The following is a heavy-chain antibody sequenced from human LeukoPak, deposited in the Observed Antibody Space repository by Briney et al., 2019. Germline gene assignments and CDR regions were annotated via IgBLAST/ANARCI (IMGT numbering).Heavy chain of an antibody. CDR3: ARRDCSGGSCYFRFGSYYGMDV. J-gene: IGHJ6*02. V-gene: IGHV3-30-3*01. CDR1: GFTFSSYA. D-gene: IGHD2-15*01. CDR2: ISYDGSNK. Sequence: GGSLRLSCAASGFTFSSYAMHWVRQAPGKGLEWVAVISYDGSNKYYADSVKGRFTISRDNSKNTLYLQMNSLRAEDTAVYYCARRDCSGGSCYFRFGSYYGMDVWGQGTTVTVSS.